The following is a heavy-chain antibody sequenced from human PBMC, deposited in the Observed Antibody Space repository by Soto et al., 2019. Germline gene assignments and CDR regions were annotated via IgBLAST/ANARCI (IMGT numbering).Heavy chain of an antibody. Sequence: PSETLSLTCTVSGGSISSYYWSWIRQPPGKGLEWIGYIYYSGSTNYNPSLKSRVTISVDTSKNQFSLKLSSVTAADTAVYYCARHLNLYYDFWSGYQAPFDYWGQGTLVTVS. V-gene: IGHV4-59*01. CDR2: IYYSGST. CDR3: ARHLNLYYDFWSGYQAPFDY. J-gene: IGHJ4*02. D-gene: IGHD3-3*01. CDR1: GGSISSYY.